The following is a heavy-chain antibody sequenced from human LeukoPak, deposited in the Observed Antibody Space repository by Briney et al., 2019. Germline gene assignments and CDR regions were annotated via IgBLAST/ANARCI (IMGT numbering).Heavy chain of an antibody. CDR3: ATQGTVTTSR. D-gene: IGHD4-17*01. CDR1: GGSISSTSYY. Sequence: PSETLSLTCTVSGGSISSTSYYWGWIRQPPGKGLEWIGSIYYSGSTYYNPSLKSRVTISVDTSKNQFSLKLSSVTAADTAVYYCATQGTVTTSRWGQGTLVTVSS. J-gene: IGHJ4*02. CDR2: IYYSGST. V-gene: IGHV4-39*01.